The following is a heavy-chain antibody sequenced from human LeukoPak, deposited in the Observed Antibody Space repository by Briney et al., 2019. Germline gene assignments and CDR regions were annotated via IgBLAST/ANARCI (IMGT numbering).Heavy chain of an antibody. D-gene: IGHD2-21*02. V-gene: IGHV1-2*02. J-gene: IGHJ4*02. CDR3: VRGDEGIDVTGGPSEF. Sequence: ASVKVSCKTSGYTFTDYYIHWVRQARGQGLEWMGWINPNTIVINYAQKFRGRVTMTRDTAINTVYMYLTSLSSDDTAVYYCVRGDEGIDVTGGPSEFWGQGTLVTVSS. CDR1: GYTFTDYY. CDR2: INPNTIVI.